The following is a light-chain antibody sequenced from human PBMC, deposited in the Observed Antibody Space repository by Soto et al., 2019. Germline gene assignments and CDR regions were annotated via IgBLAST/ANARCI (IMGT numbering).Light chain of an antibody. CDR2: GVS. V-gene: IGKV3-20*01. J-gene: IGKJ5*01. CDR1: QSVSSN. Sequence: EIVMTQSPATLSVSPGERATLSCRASQSVSSNLAWYQQKPGQAPRLLMYGVSSRATGIPDRFTGSGSGADFTLTISRLEPEDFAVYYCQVYGPSPPITFGQGTRLEIK. CDR3: QVYGPSPPIT.